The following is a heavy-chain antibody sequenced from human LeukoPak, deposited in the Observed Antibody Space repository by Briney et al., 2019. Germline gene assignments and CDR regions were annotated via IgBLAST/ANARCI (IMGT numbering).Heavy chain of an antibody. J-gene: IGHJ4*02. D-gene: IGHD7-27*01. V-gene: IGHV1-2*02. Sequence: ASVKVSCQASGYTFTGYYMHWVRQAPGQGLEWMGWINPNSGGTNYAQKFQGRVTMTRDTSISAAYMELSRLRSDDTAVYYCARVTSGTGDYFDYWGQGTLVTVSS. CDR1: GYTFTGYY. CDR3: ARVTSGTGDYFDY. CDR2: INPNSGGT.